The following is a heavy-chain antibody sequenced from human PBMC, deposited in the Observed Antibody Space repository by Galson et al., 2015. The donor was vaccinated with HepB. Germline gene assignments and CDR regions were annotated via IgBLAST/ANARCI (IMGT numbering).Heavy chain of an antibody. D-gene: IGHD6-19*01. J-gene: IGHJ3*01. CDR1: GFTFSNYT. CDR3: AREGTVSGWSIDAFDV. Sequence: SLRLSCAASGFTFSNYTMHWVRQAPGKGLEWVSSISGSDNFKYYADSVKGHFTISRDNAKNSLYLQMNSLRAADTAVYYCAREGTVSGWSIDAFDVWGQGTKVTVSS. V-gene: IGHV3-21*06. CDR2: ISGSDNFK.